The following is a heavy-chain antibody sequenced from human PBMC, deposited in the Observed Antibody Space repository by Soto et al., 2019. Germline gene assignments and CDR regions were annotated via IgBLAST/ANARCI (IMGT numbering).Heavy chain of an antibody. CDR3: AREPGYCISTSCYHYYGMDV. CDR1: GFTFSSYW. D-gene: IGHD2-2*01. Sequence: EVQLVESGGGLVQPGGSLRLSCAASGFTFSSYWMHWVRQAPGKGLVWVSRINSDGSSTSYADSVKGRFTISRDNAKNTLYLQMNSLRAEDTAVYYCAREPGYCISTSCYHYYGMDVWGQGTTVTVSS. V-gene: IGHV3-74*01. CDR2: INSDGSST. J-gene: IGHJ6*02.